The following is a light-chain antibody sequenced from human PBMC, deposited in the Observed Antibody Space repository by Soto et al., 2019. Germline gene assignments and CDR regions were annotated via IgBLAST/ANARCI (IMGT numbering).Light chain of an antibody. J-gene: IGLJ1*01. CDR3: QSYDSRLSAYV. V-gene: IGLV1-40*01. Sequence: QSVLTQPPSVSGAPGQRVTISCTGSSSNIGAGYDVHWYQQLPGTAPKLLIYGNSNRPSGVPDRFSGSKSGTSASLAITGLHAEDESDYYCQSYDSRLSAYVFATGTKLTLL. CDR2: GNS. CDR1: SSNIGAGYD.